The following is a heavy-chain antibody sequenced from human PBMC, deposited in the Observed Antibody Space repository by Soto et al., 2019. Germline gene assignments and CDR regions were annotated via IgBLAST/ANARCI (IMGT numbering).Heavy chain of an antibody. CDR2: ISYDGSNK. CDR3: ARDRYDILTGYLY. CDR1: GFTFSSYA. Sequence: GGSLRLSCAASGFTFSSYAMHWVRQAPGKGLEWVAVISYDGSNKYYADSVKGRFTISRDNSKNTLYLQMNSLRAGDTAVYYCARDRYDILTGYLYWGQGTLVTVSS. D-gene: IGHD3-9*01. J-gene: IGHJ4*02. V-gene: IGHV3-30-3*01.